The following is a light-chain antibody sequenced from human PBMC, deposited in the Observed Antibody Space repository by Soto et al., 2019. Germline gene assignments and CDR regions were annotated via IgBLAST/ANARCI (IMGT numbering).Light chain of an antibody. CDR3: QQRYSTLYT. J-gene: IGKJ5*01. V-gene: IGKV1-39*01. CDR2: AAS. Sequence: DIQMTQSPSSLSASVGDRVTITCRASQSISSYLNWYKQKPGKAPKILIYAASSLQSGVPSRLRGSGSGNDLTLKISSLQPEEGATDYGQQRYSTLYTFGQGTRLEIK. CDR1: QSISSY.